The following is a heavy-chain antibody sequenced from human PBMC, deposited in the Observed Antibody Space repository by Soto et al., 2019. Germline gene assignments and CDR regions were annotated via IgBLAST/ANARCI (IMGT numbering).Heavy chain of an antibody. CDR1: GYTFTGYY. CDR2: INPNSGGT. V-gene: IGHV1-2*04. Sequence: ASVKVSCKASGYTFTGYYMHWVRQAPGQGLEWMGWINPNSGGTNYAQKFQGWVTMTRDTSISTAYMELSRLRSDDTAVYYCARAKYGDYGDYFDYWGQGTLVTVSS. CDR3: ARAKYGDYGDYFDY. D-gene: IGHD4-17*01. J-gene: IGHJ4*02.